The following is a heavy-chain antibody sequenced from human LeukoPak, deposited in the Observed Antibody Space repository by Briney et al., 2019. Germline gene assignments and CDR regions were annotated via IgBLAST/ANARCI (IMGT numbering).Heavy chain of an antibody. D-gene: IGHD3-22*01. V-gene: IGHV1-2*06. CDR2: INPDSGGT. Sequence: ASVKVSCKASGYTFTGYYMHWVRQAPGQGLEWMGRINPDSGGTNYAQKFQGRVTMTRDTSISTAYMELSRLRSDDTAVYYCARGRYYYDSSVSAAREINWFDPWGQGTLVTVSS. CDR3: ARGRYYYDSSVSAAREINWFDP. CDR1: GYTFTGYY. J-gene: IGHJ5*02.